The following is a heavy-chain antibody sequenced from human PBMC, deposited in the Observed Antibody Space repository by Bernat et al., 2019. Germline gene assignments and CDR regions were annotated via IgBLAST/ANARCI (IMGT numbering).Heavy chain of an antibody. V-gene: IGHV3-11*06. CDR3: ASPNYDILTGRGAFDI. J-gene: IGHJ3*02. Sequence: QVQLVESGGGLVKPGGSLRLSCAASGFTFSDYYMSWIRQAPGKGLDWVSYISSSSSYTNYADSVKGRFTISRDNSKNTLYLQMNSLRAEDTAVYYCASPNYDILTGRGAFDIWGQGTMVTVSS. CDR1: GFTFSDYY. CDR2: ISSSSSYT. D-gene: IGHD3-9*01.